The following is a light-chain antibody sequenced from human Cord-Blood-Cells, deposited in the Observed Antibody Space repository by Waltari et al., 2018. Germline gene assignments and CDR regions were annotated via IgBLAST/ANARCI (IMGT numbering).Light chain of an antibody. CDR1: QSISSY. CDR2: AAS. CDR3: QQSYSTPYS. J-gene: IGKJ2*03. Sequence: IQITHSPSSLSASVGDRVNITCRPRQSISSYLNWYQQKPGKAPTLLIYAASSLQSGVPARFSGSGSGTDFTLTISSLQPEDFAIYYCQQSYSTPYSFGQGTKLEIK. V-gene: IGKV1-39*01.